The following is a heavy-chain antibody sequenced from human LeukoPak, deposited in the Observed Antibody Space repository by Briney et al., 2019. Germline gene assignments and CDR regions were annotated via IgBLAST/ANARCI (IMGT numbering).Heavy chain of an antibody. CDR3: ASTRSSWSLWPRGFDP. V-gene: IGHV1-8*01. Sequence: ASVKVSCKASGYTFTSYDINWVRQATGQGLEWMGWMNPNSGNTGYAQKFQGRVTMTRNTSISTAYMELSSLRSGDTAVYYCASTRSSWSLWPRGFDPWGQGTLVTVSS. D-gene: IGHD6-13*01. CDR1: GYTFTSYD. J-gene: IGHJ5*02. CDR2: MNPNSGNT.